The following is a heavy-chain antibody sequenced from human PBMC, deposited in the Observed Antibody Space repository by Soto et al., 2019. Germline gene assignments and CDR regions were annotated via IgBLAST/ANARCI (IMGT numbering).Heavy chain of an antibody. D-gene: IGHD1-1*01. CDR2: INHSGST. CDR3: ARGEASRARHAFDI. Sequence: SETLSLTCAVYGGSFSGYYWSWIRQPPGKGLEWIGEINHSGSTNYNPSLKSRVTISVDTSKNQFSLKLSSVTAADTAVYYCARGEASRARHAFDIWGQGTMVTVSS. CDR1: GGSFSGYY. V-gene: IGHV4-34*01. J-gene: IGHJ3*02.